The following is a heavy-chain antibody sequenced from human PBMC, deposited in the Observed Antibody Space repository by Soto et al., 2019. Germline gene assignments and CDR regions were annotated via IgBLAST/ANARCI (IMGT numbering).Heavy chain of an antibody. V-gene: IGHV4-31*03. CDR3: ARDENGYNSGWTGGWFDP. CDR2: IYYSGTT. D-gene: IGHD6-19*01. Sequence: QVQLQESGPGLVKPSQTLSLTCTVSGGSISSANYYWSWIRQHPGKGLEWIGYIYYSGTTYYNPSLKGRVTISADTSKSQFSLKLSSVTAADTAVYYCARDENGYNSGWTGGWFDPWGQGTLVTVSS. J-gene: IGHJ5*02. CDR1: GGSISSANYY.